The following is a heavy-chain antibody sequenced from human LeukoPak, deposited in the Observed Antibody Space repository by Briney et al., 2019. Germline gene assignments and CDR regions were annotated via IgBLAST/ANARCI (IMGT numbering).Heavy chain of an antibody. Sequence: SVKVSCKASGFTFTSSAMQWVRRARGQCLEWIGWIVVGSGNTNYAQKFQERVTITRDMSTSTAYMELSSLRSEDTAVYYCAATNPSYYYGMDVWGQGTTVTVSS. V-gene: IGHV1-58*02. CDR1: GFTFTSSA. CDR2: IVVGSGNT. CDR3: AATNPSYYYGMDV. J-gene: IGHJ6*02.